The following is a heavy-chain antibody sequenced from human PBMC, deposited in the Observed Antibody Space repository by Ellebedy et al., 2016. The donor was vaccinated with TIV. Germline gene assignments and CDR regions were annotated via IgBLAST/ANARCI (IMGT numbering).Heavy chain of an antibody. V-gene: IGHV3-48*01. CDR3: ARVQLVWFESDC. CDR1: GFTFNNST. CDR2: ITSGSSTI. J-gene: IGHJ4*02. D-gene: IGHD3-10*01. Sequence: PGESLKISCAASGFTFNNSTLNRVRQAPGKGLEWVSYITSGSSTIKYADSVKGRFTISRDNAKNSLYLQMNSLRAEDTAVYYCARVQLVWFESDCWGQGTLVTVSS.